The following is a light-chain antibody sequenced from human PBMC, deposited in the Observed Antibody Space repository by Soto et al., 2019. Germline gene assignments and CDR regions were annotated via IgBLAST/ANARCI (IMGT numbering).Light chain of an antibody. CDR3: SPYTGSTTYV. Sequence: QSVLTKPASVSGSPGQSITISCTGTSSDVGGYNDVSWYQQHPGKAPKLMIYDVSNRPSGVSNRFSGSKSGNTASLTISGLQAEDEADYYCSPYTGSTTYVFGPGTKATV. CDR1: SSDVGGYND. J-gene: IGLJ1*01. CDR2: DVS. V-gene: IGLV2-14*01.